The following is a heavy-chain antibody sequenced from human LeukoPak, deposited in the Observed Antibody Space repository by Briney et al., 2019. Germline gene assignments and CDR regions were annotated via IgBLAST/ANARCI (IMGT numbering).Heavy chain of an antibody. V-gene: IGHV3-53*01. Sequence: GGSLRLSCAASGFTFSSNYMSWVRQAPGKGLEWVSVIYSGGSTYYADSVKGRFTISRDNAKNSLYLQMNSLRAEDTAVYYCARVIIDSGSWYGSDYWGQGTLVTVSS. CDR1: GFTFSSNY. CDR2: IYSGGST. J-gene: IGHJ4*02. D-gene: IGHD6-13*01. CDR3: ARVIIDSGSWYGSDY.